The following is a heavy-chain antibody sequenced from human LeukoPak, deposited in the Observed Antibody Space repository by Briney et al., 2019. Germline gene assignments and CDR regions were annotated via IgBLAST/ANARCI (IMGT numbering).Heavy chain of an antibody. CDR2: MKQDGSEK. CDR3: ARSEPPAAYPLWFDP. V-gene: IGHV3-7*01. Sequence: GGSLRLSCAASGFTFSSYWMSWVRQAPGKGLEWVANMKQDGSEKYYVDSVKGRFTISRDNAKNSLYLQMNSLRAEDTAVYYCARSEPPAAYPLWFDPWGQGTLVTVSS. D-gene: IGHD2-2*01. CDR1: GFTFSSYW. J-gene: IGHJ5*02.